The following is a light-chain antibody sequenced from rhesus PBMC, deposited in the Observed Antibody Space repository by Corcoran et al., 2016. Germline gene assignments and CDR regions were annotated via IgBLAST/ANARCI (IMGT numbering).Light chain of an antibody. V-gene: IGKV1S12*01. Sequence: DIQMTQSPSALSASVGDRVTISCRASQNIYSNLAWYQQKPGKAPKLLIYAAYRLQTGIPSRVSGSGAGTDFTLTISSLQPEDSAAYYCQHYYDNPYSFGQGTKVEIK. CDR3: QHYYDNPYS. CDR2: AAY. CDR1: QNIYSN. J-gene: IGKJ2*01.